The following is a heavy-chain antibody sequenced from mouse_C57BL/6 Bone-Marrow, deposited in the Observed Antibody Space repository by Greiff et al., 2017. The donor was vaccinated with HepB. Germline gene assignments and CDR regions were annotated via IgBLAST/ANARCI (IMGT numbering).Heavy chain of an antibody. V-gene: IGHV1-39*01. D-gene: IGHD1-1*01. Sequence: EVQLKQSGPELVKPGASVKISCKASGYSFTDYNMNWVKQSNGKSLEWIGVINPNYGTTSYNQKFKGKATLTVDQSSSTAYMQLNSLTSEDSAVYYCARLGITTVVATDYAMDYWGQGTSVTVSS. J-gene: IGHJ4*01. CDR3: ARLGITTVVATDYAMDY. CDR1: GYSFTDYN. CDR2: INPNYGTT.